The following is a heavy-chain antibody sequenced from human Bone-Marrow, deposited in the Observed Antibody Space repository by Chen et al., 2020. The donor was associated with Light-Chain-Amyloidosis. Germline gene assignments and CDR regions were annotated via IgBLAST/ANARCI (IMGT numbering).Heavy chain of an antibody. J-gene: IGHJ4*02. CDR2: INPNSGGT. V-gene: IGHV1-2*02. CDR3: ARVSESGLNDY. D-gene: IGHD6-25*01. Sequence: QVQLVQSGAEVKRPGASVKVSCQASGYTFTGYFLHWVRQAHGQGLEWLGSINPNSGGTNYAQKYQGRVTMTRDTSLKTAYMEMTGLRSNDTAVYYCARVSESGLNDYWGPGTLVTVSS. CDR1: GYTFTGYF.